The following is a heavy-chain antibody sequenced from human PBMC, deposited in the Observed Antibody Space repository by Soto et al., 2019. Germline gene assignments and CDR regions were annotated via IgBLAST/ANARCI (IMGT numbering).Heavy chain of an antibody. D-gene: IGHD3-16*01. CDR2: ISGYNGHT. CDR3: ASEGEIPYYYYGLDV. J-gene: IGHJ6*02. CDR1: GYTFTTYG. V-gene: IGHV1-18*01. Sequence: QVQLVQSGAEVRKPGASVKVSCKASGYTFTTYGISWVRQAPGQGLEWMGWISGYNGHTKYAQKFQGRVTMTTDTSTSTVYMDLRSLRSADTAVYYCASEGEIPYYYYGLDVWGQGTTVTVSS.